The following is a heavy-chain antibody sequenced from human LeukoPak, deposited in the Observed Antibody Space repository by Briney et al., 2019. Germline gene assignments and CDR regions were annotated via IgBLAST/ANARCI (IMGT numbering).Heavy chain of an antibody. CDR1: GYSFTSYW. J-gene: IGHJ6*03. V-gene: IGHV5-51*01. CDR3: ARRSARYCSGGSCYSRGSYYYYYMDV. CDR2: IYPGDSDT. D-gene: IGHD2-15*01. Sequence: GESLKISCKGSGYSFTSYWIGWVRQMPGKGLEWMGIIYPGDSDTRYSPSFQGQVTISADKSISTAYLQWSSLKASDTAVYYCARRSARYCSGGSCYSRGSYYYYYMDVWGKGTTVTVSS.